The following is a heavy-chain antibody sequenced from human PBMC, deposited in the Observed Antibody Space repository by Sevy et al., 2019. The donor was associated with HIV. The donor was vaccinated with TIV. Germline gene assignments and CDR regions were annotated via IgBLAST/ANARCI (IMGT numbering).Heavy chain of an antibody. J-gene: IGHJ4*02. Sequence: GGSLRLSCVASGFTFSKYWMSWVRQAPGKGLEWVANINQDGSEKYYVDSVKGRFTISRDNGKNSLCLQMNSLRAEDTAVYYCARETGSSHFDYWGQGTLVTVSS. V-gene: IGHV3-7*01. D-gene: IGHD3-10*01. CDR1: GFTFSKYW. CDR3: ARETGSSHFDY. CDR2: INQDGSEK.